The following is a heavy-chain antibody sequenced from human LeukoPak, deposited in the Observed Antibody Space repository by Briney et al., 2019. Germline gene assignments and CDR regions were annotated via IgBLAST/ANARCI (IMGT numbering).Heavy chain of an antibody. Sequence: SETLSLTCTVSGGSISSSSYYWGWIRQPPGKGLEWIGSIYYSGSTYYNPSLKSRVTISVDTSKNQFSLKLSSVSAADTAVYYCARAKFIAVAAPFDYWGQGTLVTVSS. CDR3: ARAKFIAVAAPFDY. J-gene: IGHJ4*02. CDR2: IYYSGST. V-gene: IGHV4-39*07. D-gene: IGHD6-19*01. CDR1: GGSISSSSYY.